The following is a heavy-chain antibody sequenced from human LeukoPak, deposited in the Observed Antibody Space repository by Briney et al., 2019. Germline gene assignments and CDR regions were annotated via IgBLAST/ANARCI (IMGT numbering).Heavy chain of an antibody. J-gene: IGHJ3*01. CDR2: IYPDDSDT. CDR1: GYRFSAYW. D-gene: IGHD3-22*01. Sequence: GASLQISCKGSGYRFSAYWIAWVRQLPGKGLEWMGIIYPDDSDTRYSPSFQGQVTISADKSVSTAYLRWSSLKASDTAMYFCARPNITSYYDSRGYDAFDVWGQGTIVTVSS. CDR3: ARPNITSYYDSRGYDAFDV. V-gene: IGHV5-51*01.